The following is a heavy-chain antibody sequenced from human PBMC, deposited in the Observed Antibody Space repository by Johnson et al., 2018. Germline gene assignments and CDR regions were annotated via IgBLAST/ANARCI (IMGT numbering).Heavy chain of an antibody. V-gene: IGHV4-4*02. D-gene: IGHD3-3*01. CDR3: ARDERRPFGVVIGPFDT. CDR2: IYHSGST. CDR1: GGSINSSNW. J-gene: IGHJ3*02. Sequence: QVQLVQSGPGLVKPSGTLSLTCVVSGGSINSSNWWSWVRQPPGKGLEWIGEIYHSGSTNCNPSLKSRVTISVDKPKNQFSLKLSSVTAAETAVYYWARDERRPFGVVIGPFDTWGQGTMVTVSS.